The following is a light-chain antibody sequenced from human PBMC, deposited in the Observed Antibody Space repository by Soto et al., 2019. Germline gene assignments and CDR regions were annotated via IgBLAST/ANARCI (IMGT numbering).Light chain of an antibody. CDR2: DST. V-gene: IGKV3-11*01. J-gene: IGKJ5*01. Sequence: VLTQSPATLSLSPGERATLSCXASQSIHTSLAWYQQKSGKPPRLVIYDSTLRANGVPDRFGGSRSGTEFTLTINSLEPEDFAVYYCQQRNLWPPITFGQGTRLEFK. CDR1: QSIHTS. CDR3: QQRNLWPPIT.